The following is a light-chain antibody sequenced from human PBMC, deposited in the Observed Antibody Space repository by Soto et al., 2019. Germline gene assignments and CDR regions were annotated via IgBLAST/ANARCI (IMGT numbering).Light chain of an antibody. Sequence: QSVLTQPPSASGAPGQSFTISCSGSSSNIGSNTVNWFQHLPGTAPKLLIYINNQRPSGVPDRFSGSKSGTSAYLAISGLQSEDEADYYCADWDVRSIGYVFASGTRVTV. CDR1: SSNIGSNT. V-gene: IGLV1-44*01. CDR3: ADWDVRSIGYV. J-gene: IGLJ1*01. CDR2: INN.